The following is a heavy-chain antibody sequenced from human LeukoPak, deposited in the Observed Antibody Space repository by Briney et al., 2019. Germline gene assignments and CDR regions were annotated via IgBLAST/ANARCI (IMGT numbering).Heavy chain of an antibody. J-gene: IGHJ5*02. V-gene: IGHV3-23*01. D-gene: IGHD1-26*01. Sequence: GGSLRLSCAASGFTFNNYAMTWVRQAPGKGLEWVSTISGTGGGTYYADSVKGRFTISRDNSKNTLYLQMNSLRAEDTAVYYCARHPQEWELDQWALGWFDPWGQGTLVTVSS. CDR2: ISGTGGGT. CDR1: GFTFNNYA. CDR3: ARHPQEWELDQWALGWFDP.